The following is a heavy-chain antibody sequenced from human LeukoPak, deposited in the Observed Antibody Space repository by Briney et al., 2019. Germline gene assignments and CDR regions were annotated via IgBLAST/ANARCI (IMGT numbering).Heavy chain of an antibody. J-gene: IGHJ4*02. D-gene: IGHD2-2*01. Sequence: ASVKVSCKASGYTFTGYYMHWVRHAPGQGLEWMGWINPNSGGTNYAQKFQGRVTMTRDTSISTAYMELSRLRSDDTAVYYCARDQGDIVVVPAAEFDYWGQGTLVTVSS. V-gene: IGHV1-2*02. CDR1: GYTFTGYY. CDR2: INPNSGGT. CDR3: ARDQGDIVVVPAAEFDY.